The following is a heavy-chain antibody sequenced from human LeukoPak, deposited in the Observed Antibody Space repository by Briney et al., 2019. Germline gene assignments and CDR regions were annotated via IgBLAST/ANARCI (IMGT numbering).Heavy chain of an antibody. CDR2: ISSSGSTI. Sequence: GGSLRLSCAASGFTFSDYYTSWIRQAPGKGLEWVSYISSSGSTIYYADSVKGRFTISRDNAKNSLYLQMNSLRAEDTAVYYCARDMGTVTSYYMDVWGKGTTVTVSS. CDR1: GFTFSDYY. CDR3: ARDMGTVTSYYMDV. J-gene: IGHJ6*03. D-gene: IGHD4-17*01. V-gene: IGHV3-11*04.